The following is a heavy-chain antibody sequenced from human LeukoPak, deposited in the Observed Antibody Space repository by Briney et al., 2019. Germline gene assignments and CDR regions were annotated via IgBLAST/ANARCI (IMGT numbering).Heavy chain of an antibody. V-gene: IGHV3-7*04. D-gene: IGHD1-1*01. CDR1: GFTFSNSW. CDR2: IHPEGNEK. Sequence: GGSLRLSCAVSGFTFSNSWMSWVRQAPGRGLEWVANIHPEGNEKYHVESVKGRFTISRDNTKNLLFLQMNGLRVEHTAVYYCARGDDFSGVHWGQGTLVTVSS. CDR3: ARGDDFSGVH. J-gene: IGHJ4*02.